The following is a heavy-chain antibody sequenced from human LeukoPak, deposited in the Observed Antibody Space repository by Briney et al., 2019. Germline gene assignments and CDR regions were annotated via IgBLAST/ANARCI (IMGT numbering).Heavy chain of an antibody. J-gene: IGHJ6*03. CDR1: GGSISSSNW. D-gene: IGHD3-3*01. V-gene: IGHV4-4*02. CDR2: IYHSGST. Sequence: PSETLSLTCAVSGGSISSSNWWSWVRQPPGKGLEWIGEIYHSGSTNYNPSLKSRVTISVDKSKNQFSLKLSSVTAADTAVYYCASRPYYDFWSGLTFYYYYYYMDVWGKGTTVTVSS. CDR3: ASRPYYDFWSGLTFYYYYYYMDV.